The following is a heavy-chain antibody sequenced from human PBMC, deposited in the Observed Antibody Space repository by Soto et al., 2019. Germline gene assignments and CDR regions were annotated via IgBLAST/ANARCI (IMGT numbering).Heavy chain of an antibody. V-gene: IGHV3-30-3*01. Sequence: VGSLRLSCVASGFTFDTYGIHWVRQAPGKGLQWVALISYEGSNTYYADSVRGRFTISRDNSKNTLYLQMNTLRPEDTGVYYCARVTPGNNLYYFSGLDFWGQGTSVTVSS. D-gene: IGHD1-1*01. J-gene: IGHJ6*02. CDR2: ISYEGSNT. CDR3: ARVTPGNNLYYFSGLDF. CDR1: GFTFDTYG.